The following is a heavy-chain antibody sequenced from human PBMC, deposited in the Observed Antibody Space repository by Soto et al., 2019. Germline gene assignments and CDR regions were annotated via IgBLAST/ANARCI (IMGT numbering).Heavy chain of an antibody. J-gene: IGHJ4*02. CDR2: ISYDGSNK. CDR1: GFTFSSYA. CDR3: ASNRDYSSSRRGLDY. V-gene: IGHV3-30-3*01. D-gene: IGHD6-13*01. Sequence: PGGSLRLSCAASGFTFSSYAMHWVRQAPGKGLEWVAVISYDGSNKYYADSVKGRFTISRDNSKNTLYLQMNSLRAEDTAVYYCASNRDYSSSRRGLDYWGQGTLVTVSS.